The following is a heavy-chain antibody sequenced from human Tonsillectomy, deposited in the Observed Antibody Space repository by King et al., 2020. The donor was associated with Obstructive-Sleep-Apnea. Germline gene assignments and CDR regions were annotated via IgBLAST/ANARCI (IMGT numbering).Heavy chain of an antibody. D-gene: IGHD1/OR15-1a*01. J-gene: IGHJ4*02. CDR1: GYRFTSHW. Sequence: QLVQSGAEVRKPGESLKISCKDSGYRFTSHWIGWVRQMPGKGLEWMGVVFPRDSQAKYSPSFQGQVAISGDRSITTAYTAYLQWDSLKASDTAMYYCVALASGTYYWGQGTFVTVSS. CDR3: VALASGTYY. CDR2: VFPRDSQA. V-gene: IGHV5-51*01.